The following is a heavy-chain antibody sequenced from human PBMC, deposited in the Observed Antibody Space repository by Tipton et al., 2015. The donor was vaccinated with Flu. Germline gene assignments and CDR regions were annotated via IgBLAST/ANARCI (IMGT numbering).Heavy chain of an antibody. D-gene: IGHD6-13*01. Sequence: SLRLSCAASGFTFSSYGMHWVRQAPGKGLEWVAVISYDGSNKYYADSVKGRFTISRDNSKNSLYLQMNSLRVGDKAVYYCARGPLPDSNWYNGMDVWGQGTTVTVSS. V-gene: IGHV3-30*03. J-gene: IGHJ6*02. CDR2: ISYDGSNK. CDR1: GFTFSSYG. CDR3: ARGPLPDSNWYNGMDV.